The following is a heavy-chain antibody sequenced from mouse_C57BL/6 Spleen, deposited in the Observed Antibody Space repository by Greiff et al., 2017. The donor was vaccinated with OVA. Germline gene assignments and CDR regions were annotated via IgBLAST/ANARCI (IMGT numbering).Heavy chain of an antibody. J-gene: IGHJ1*03. D-gene: IGHD1-1*01. V-gene: IGHV1-26*01. CDR3: ARDGSSSNWYFDV. CDR2: INPNNGGT. CDR1: GYTFTDYY. Sequence: EVQLQQSGPELVKPGASVKISCKASGYTFTDYYMNWVKQSHGKSLEWIGDINPNNGGTRYNQKFKGKATLTVDKSSSTAYMELRSLTSEDSAVYYCARDGSSSNWYFDVWGTGTTVTVSS.